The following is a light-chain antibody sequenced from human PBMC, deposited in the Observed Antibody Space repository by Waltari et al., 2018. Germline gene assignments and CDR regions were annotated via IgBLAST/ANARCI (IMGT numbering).Light chain of an antibody. CDR1: NIGSKS. J-gene: IGLJ3*02. Sequence: SYVLTQPPSVSVAPGKTARITCGGNNIGSKSVHWYQQKPGQAPVLVIYYDSDRPSGIPERVSGANSGNTATLSISRVEAGDEADYYCQVWDSSSDHPGVFGGGTELTVL. CDR3: QVWDSSSDHPGV. CDR2: YDS. V-gene: IGLV3-21*04.